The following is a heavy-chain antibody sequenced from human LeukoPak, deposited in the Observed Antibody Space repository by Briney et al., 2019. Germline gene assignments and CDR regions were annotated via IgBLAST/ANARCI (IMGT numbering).Heavy chain of an antibody. Sequence: SETLSLTCTVSGYSISSGYYWGWIRQPPGKGLEWIGSIYHSGSTYYNPSLKSRVTISVDTSKNQFSLKLSFVTAADTAVYYCARDWGTTGEVKFAPWGEGTLVPVSS. CDR3: ARDWGTTGEVKFAP. CDR1: GYSISSGYY. J-gene: IGHJ5*02. V-gene: IGHV4-38-2*02. D-gene: IGHD3-16*01. CDR2: IYHSGST.